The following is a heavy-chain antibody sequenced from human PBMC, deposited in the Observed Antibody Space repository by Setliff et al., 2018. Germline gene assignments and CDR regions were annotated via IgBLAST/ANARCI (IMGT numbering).Heavy chain of an antibody. J-gene: IGHJ5*02. CDR3: ASTPAHHPITMIVGGDWFDP. Sequence: LSLTCTVSGGSISSYYWSWIRQPAGKGLEWIGRIYTSGSXXXXXXXXXXXXXXXDXXXXXFSLKLSSVTAADTAVYYCASTPAHHPITMIVGGDWFDPWGQGTLVTVSS. CDR1: GGSISSYY. V-gene: IGHV4-4*07. CDR2: IYTSGSX. D-gene: IGHD3-22*01.